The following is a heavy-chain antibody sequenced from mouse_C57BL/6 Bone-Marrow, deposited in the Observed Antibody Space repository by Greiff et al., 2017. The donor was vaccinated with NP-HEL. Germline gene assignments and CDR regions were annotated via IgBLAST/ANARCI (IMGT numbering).Heavy chain of an antibody. Sequence: EVMLVESGGGLVQPGGSMKLSCAASGFTFSDAWMDWVRQSPEQGLEWVAEIRNKANNHATYYAESVKGRFTISRDDSKSSVYLQMNSLRAEDTGIYYCTAYYSNYDYAMDYWGQGTSVTVSS. V-gene: IGHV6-6*01. CDR3: TAYYSNYDYAMDY. J-gene: IGHJ4*01. CDR2: IRNKANNHAT. CDR1: GFTFSDAW. D-gene: IGHD2-5*01.